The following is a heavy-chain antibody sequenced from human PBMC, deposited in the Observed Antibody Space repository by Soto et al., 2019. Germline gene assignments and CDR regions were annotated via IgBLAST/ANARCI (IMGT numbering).Heavy chain of an antibody. CDR2: IIPIFGTA. CDR1: GGTFSSYA. CDR3: ARXYDFWSGYYNYYYGMDV. V-gene: IGHV1-69*06. D-gene: IGHD3-3*01. J-gene: IGHJ6*02. Sequence: SVKVSCKASGGTFSSYAISWVRQAPGQGLEWMGGIIPIFGTANYAQKFQGRVTITADKSTSTAYMELSSLRSEDTAVYYCARXYDFWSGYYNYYYGMDVWGQGTTVTVSS.